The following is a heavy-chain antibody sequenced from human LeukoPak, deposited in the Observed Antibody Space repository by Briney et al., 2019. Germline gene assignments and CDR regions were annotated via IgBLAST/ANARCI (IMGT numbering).Heavy chain of an antibody. CDR3: ARGSDISSWYYNGMDV. Sequence: PGGSLRLSCAASGFIFSSFAMSWARQAPGKGLEWVSAISAGGSIYYADSVKGRFTISRDNSKNTLYLQMNSLKTEDTALYYCARGSDISSWYYNGMDVWGQGTTVTVSS. CDR2: ISAGGSI. D-gene: IGHD6-13*01. J-gene: IGHJ6*02. V-gene: IGHV3-23*01. CDR1: GFIFSSFA.